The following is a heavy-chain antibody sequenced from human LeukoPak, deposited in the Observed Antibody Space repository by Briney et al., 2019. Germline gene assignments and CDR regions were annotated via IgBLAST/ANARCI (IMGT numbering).Heavy chain of an antibody. Sequence: GGSLRLSCAASGFSFSTFAMHWVRQAPGKGLEWVAFIPYDGSNKYYADSVKGRFTISRDSSKNTLYLEMISLRADDTAVYYCARDFSGTYDYWGQGTLVTVSS. J-gene: IGHJ4*02. V-gene: IGHV3-30*02. CDR3: ARDFSGTYDY. CDR1: GFSFSTFA. CDR2: IPYDGSNK. D-gene: IGHD1-7*01.